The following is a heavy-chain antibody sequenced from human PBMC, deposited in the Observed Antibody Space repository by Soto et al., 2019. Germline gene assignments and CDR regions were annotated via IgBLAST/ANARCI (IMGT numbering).Heavy chain of an antibody. J-gene: IGHJ4*02. Sequence: EVQLVESGGGLVQPGGSLRLSCAASGFTFSSYWMHWVRQAPGEGLEWVSCVNGDGGSTSYADSVKGRFTISRDNAKNMVYLQMNSLRVEDTAVYYCGRGGYSGKYLFDFWGPGTLVTVSS. CDR1: GFTFSSYW. D-gene: IGHD5-12*01. CDR2: VNGDGGST. V-gene: IGHV3-74*01. CDR3: GRGGYSGKYLFDF.